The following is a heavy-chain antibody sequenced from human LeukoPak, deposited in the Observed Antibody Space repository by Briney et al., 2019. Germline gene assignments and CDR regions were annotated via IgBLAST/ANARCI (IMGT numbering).Heavy chain of an antibody. Sequence: GASVKVSCKASGYTFTSYDINWVRQAPGQGLEWMGWINPNGGGTNYAQKFQGRVTMTRDTSIRTAYMELSRLRSDDTAVYYCARVRYRLAEAYIDYWGQGTLVTVSS. J-gene: IGHJ4*02. D-gene: IGHD3-16*01. CDR3: ARVRYRLAEAYIDY. CDR1: GYTFTSYD. V-gene: IGHV1-2*02. CDR2: INPNGGGT.